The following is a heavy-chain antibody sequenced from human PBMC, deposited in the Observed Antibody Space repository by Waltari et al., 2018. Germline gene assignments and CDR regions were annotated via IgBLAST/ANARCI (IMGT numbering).Heavy chain of an antibody. V-gene: IGHV3-23*01. Sequence: VQLLESGGCLVQSGGSLRLSCAASGFTFRSCAMNWVRQAPGKGVEWVSVISGSGGSTDYADSVKGRFTISRDNSKNTLYLQMNNLRVEDTAVYYCASSLYGDYTQIWGRVFDYWGQGTLVTVSS. CDR1: GFTFRSCA. J-gene: IGHJ4*02. CDR3: ASSLYGDYTQIWGRVFDY. CDR2: ISGSGGST. D-gene: IGHD4-17*01.